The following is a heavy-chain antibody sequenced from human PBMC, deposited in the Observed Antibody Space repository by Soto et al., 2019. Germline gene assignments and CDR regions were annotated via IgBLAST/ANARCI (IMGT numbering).Heavy chain of an antibody. Sequence: QVQLQESGPGLVKPSETLSLNCTVSGGSISSFYWSWVRQTPGKGLEWIGYISYSGSTNYNPSLNSRVTISGDTSKKQFSLKLTSVTTADTAVYYCTRRQGSYLDQWGQGTLVTVSS. CDR3: TRRQGSYLDQ. D-gene: IGHD2-15*01. J-gene: IGHJ4*02. CDR2: ISYSGST. V-gene: IGHV4-59*01. CDR1: GGSISSFY.